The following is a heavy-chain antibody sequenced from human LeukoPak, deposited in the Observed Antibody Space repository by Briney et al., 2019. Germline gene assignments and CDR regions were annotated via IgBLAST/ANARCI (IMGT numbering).Heavy chain of an antibody. CDR1: GFTFGDYA. D-gene: IGHD6-13*01. CDR2: IKSKTDGGTT. CDR3: TTELVIAAAGTFYFDY. Sequence: GGSLRLSCTASGFTFGDYAMTWVRQAPGKGLEWVGRIKSKTDGGTTDYAAPVKGRFTISRDDSKNTLYLQMNSLKTEDTAVYYCTTELVIAAAGTFYFDYWGQGTLVTVSS. V-gene: IGHV3-15*01. J-gene: IGHJ4*02.